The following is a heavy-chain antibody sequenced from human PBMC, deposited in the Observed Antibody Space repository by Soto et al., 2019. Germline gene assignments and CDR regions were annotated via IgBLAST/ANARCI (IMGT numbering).Heavy chain of an antibody. CDR1: GFTFSSYA. J-gene: IGHJ5*02. Sequence: QVQLVESGGGVVQPGRSLRLSCAASGFTFSSYAMHWLRQAPGKGLEWVAVISYDGSNEYYADSVKGRFTISRDNSKNTLYLQMNSLRAEDTAVYYCARDFYAESISGVFDPWGQGTLVTVSS. CDR3: ARDFYAESISGVFDP. CDR2: ISYDGSNE. V-gene: IGHV3-30-3*01. D-gene: IGHD6-6*01.